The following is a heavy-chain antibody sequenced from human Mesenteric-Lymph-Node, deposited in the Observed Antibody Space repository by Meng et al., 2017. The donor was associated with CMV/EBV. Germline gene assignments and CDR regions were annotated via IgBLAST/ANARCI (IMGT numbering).Heavy chain of an antibody. CDR1: GFTFSRYA. CDR2: ISSSGGKT. J-gene: IGHJ6*02. CDR3: ASPSDYYYGLDV. V-gene: IGHV3-23*01. Sequence: GGSLRLSCAASGFTFSRYAMSWVRQAPGQGLEWVSGISSSGGKTYYADSVKGRFTISRDNSKNTVYLLTNSLRADDTAVYYCASPSDYYYGLDVWGQGTTVTVSS.